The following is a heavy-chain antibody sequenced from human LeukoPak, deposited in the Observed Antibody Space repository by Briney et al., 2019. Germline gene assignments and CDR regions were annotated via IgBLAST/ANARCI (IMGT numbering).Heavy chain of an antibody. CDR1: GDSISSYY. D-gene: IGHD6-19*01. Sequence: PSETLSLTCTVSGDSISSYYWSWVRQSPRKGLEWIGEINHSGYTNYNPSLKSRVTMPIDTSKNQFSLMLTSVTAADTAVYYCTRAVAGHPDWGQGTLVTVSS. V-gene: IGHV4-34*01. CDR3: TRAVAGHPD. CDR2: INHSGYT. J-gene: IGHJ4*02.